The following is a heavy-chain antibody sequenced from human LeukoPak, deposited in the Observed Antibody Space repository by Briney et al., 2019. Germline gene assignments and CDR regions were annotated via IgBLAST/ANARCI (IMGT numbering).Heavy chain of an antibody. J-gene: IGHJ4*02. D-gene: IGHD3-22*01. Sequence: PGGSLRLSCAASGFTFSSYAMHWVRQAPGKGLEWVAVISYDGSNKYHADSVKGRFTISRDNSKNTLYLQMNSLRAEDTAVYYCARAYYDSSGYYYWPAYWGQGTLVTVSS. CDR1: GFTFSSYA. CDR2: ISYDGSNK. V-gene: IGHV3-30-3*01. CDR3: ARAYYDSSGYYYWPAY.